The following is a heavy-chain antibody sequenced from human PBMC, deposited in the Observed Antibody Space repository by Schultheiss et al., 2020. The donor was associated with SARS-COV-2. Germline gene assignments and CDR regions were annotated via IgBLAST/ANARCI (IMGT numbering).Heavy chain of an antibody. CDR3: ARDGRASHFDY. D-gene: IGHD1-26*01. Sequence: GESLKISCAASGFTFSSYWMSWVRQAPGKGLEWVANINQDGSEKYYVDSVKGRFTISRDNTKKSMYLQMNSLRAEDTAVYYCARDGRASHFDYWGQGTLVTVSS. CDR2: INQDGSEK. CDR1: GFTFSSYW. V-gene: IGHV3-7*01. J-gene: IGHJ4*02.